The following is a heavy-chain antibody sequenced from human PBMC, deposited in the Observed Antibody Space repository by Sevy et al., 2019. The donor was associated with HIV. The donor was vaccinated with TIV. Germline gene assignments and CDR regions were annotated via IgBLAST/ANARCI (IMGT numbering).Heavy chain of an antibody. V-gene: IGHV3-21*06. CDR2: ISSSRSYI. J-gene: IGHJ4*02. D-gene: IGHD2-21*01. Sequence: GGSLRLSCAASGFTFSSYSMNWVRQAPGKGLEWVSSISSSRSYIYYADSAKGRFTISRDKAKNSLYLQMNGLRAEDTAIYYCAREAYSNLFYFDSWGQGTLVTVSS. CDR1: GFTFSSYS. CDR3: AREAYSNLFYFDS.